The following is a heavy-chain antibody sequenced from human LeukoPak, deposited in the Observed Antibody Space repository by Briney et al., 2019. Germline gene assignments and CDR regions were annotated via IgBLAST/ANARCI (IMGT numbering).Heavy chain of an antibody. J-gene: IGHJ5*02. D-gene: IGHD4-11*01. CDR1: GGSISSSSYY. V-gene: IGHV4-39*07. CDR2: IYYSGST. CDR3: AGFNYPKGWFDP. Sequence: SETLSLTCTVSGGSISSSSYYWGWIRQPPGKGLEWIGSIYYSGSTYYNPALKSRVTISVDTSKNQFSLKLSSVTAADTAVYYCAGFNYPKGWFDPWGQGTLVTVSS.